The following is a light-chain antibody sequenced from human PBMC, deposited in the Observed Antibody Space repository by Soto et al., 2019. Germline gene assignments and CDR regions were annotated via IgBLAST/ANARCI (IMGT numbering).Light chain of an antibody. Sequence: DIHMTQSPSTLSASVIDIVTITCLASQSVNKWLAWFQQKPGKAPNLLIYTGSSLQSGVPSRFSGSGSGTDFTLTINSLQPEDFATYYCQQAASFPITFGQGTRLEIK. V-gene: IGKV1-12*01. CDR2: TGS. CDR3: QQAASFPIT. J-gene: IGKJ5*01. CDR1: QSVNKW.